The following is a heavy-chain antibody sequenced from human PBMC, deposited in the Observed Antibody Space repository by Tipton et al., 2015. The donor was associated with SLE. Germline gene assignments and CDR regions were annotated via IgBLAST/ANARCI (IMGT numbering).Heavy chain of an antibody. Sequence: QVQLVQSGAEVKKPGSSVKVSCKASGGTFSTYAISWVRQAPGQGLEWMGIINPSGGSTSYAQKFQGRVTMTRDTSTSTVYMDLSSLRSEDTAVYYCASPGGSSSWSFDYWGQGTLVTVSS. CDR3: ASPGGSSSWSFDY. D-gene: IGHD6-13*01. CDR2: INPSGGST. J-gene: IGHJ4*02. V-gene: IGHV1-46*01. CDR1: GGTFSTYA.